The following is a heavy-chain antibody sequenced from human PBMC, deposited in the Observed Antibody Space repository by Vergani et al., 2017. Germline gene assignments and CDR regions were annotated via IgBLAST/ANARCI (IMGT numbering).Heavy chain of an antibody. CDR1: GFTFSHYS. J-gene: IGHJ4*02. CDR2: VSGSSATP. CDR3: TKGSRGYTGYFFDY. V-gene: IGHV3-23*04. Sequence: EVQMVESGGGLVKPGGSLRLSCVASGFTFSHYSMNWVRQAPGKGLEWVSSVSGSSATPYYADSVKGRFIISRDNSKNTLHLQMNSLRADDTAVYYCTKGSRGYTGYFFDYWGQGTLVTVSS. D-gene: IGHD5-12*01.